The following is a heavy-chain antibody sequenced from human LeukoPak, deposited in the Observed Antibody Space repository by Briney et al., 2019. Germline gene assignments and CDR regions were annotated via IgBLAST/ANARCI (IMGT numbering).Heavy chain of an antibody. J-gene: IGHJ4*02. D-gene: IGHD2-2*01. V-gene: IGHV3-23*01. CDR3: ARYSERSDYQLLSGFDY. CDR1: GFTFSSYA. Sequence: GGSLRLSCAASGFTFSSYAMSWVRQTPGKGLEWVSAISGNAGSTYYADSVKGRFTISRDITKNTLYLQMNSLRAEDTAVYYCARYSERSDYQLLSGFDYWGQGTLVTVSS. CDR2: ISGNAGST.